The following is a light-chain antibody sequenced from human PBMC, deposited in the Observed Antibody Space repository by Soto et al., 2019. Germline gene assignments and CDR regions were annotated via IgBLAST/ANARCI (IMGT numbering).Light chain of an antibody. CDR3: QQYGSSPLT. CDR2: GAS. V-gene: IGKV3-20*01. J-gene: IGKJ4*01. CDR1: QSVSSSY. Sequence: EIVLTQSPGTLSLSPGERATLSCRASQSVSSSYLAWYQQKPGQAPRLLLYGASSRATGIPDRFSGSGSGTDFTLTISRLEPEDFAVYYCQQYGSSPLTFGGGTKVE.